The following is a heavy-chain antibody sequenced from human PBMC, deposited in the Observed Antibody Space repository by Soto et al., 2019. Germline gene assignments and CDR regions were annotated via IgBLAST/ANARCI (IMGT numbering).Heavy chain of an antibody. Sequence: GESLKISCKGCGYSFTTYWIGWVRQIPGKGLEWMGIIYPGDSDTRYSPSFQGQVTISVDKSISTAYLQWSSLTASDTAMYYCARTIAAGKYYYYYSMDVWGQGTTVTVSS. CDR2: IYPGDSDT. CDR3: ARTIAAGKYYYYYSMDV. CDR1: GYSFTTYW. J-gene: IGHJ6*02. V-gene: IGHV5-51*01. D-gene: IGHD6-13*01.